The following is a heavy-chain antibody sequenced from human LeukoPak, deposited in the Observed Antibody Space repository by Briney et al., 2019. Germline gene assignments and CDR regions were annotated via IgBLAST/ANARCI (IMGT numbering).Heavy chain of an antibody. J-gene: IGHJ4*02. CDR2: INHSGST. CDR1: VVSFSGYY. CDR3: ARGRVLGSSSPFDY. V-gene: IGHV4-34*01. D-gene: IGHD6-6*01. Sequence: TSETLTLTCAAYVVSFSGYYWSWIRQAPGKGLEWIGEINHSGSTNYNPSLKSRVTISVDTSKNQFSLKLSSVTAADTAVYYCARGRVLGSSSPFDYWGQGTLVTVSS.